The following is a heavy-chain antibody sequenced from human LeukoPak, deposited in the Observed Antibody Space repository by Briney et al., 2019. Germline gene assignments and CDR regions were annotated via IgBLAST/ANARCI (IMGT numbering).Heavy chain of an antibody. V-gene: IGHV3-23*01. CDR2: ISGSGGST. J-gene: IGHJ4*02. D-gene: IGHD4-17*01. Sequence: GGSLRPSCAASGFTFSSYAMSWVRQAPGKGLEWVSAISGSGGSTYYADSVKGRFTISRDNFKNTLYLQMNSLRAEDTAVYYCAKDRYGDYSLLAVFDYWGQGTLVTVSS. CDR1: GFTFSSYA. CDR3: AKDRYGDYSLLAVFDY.